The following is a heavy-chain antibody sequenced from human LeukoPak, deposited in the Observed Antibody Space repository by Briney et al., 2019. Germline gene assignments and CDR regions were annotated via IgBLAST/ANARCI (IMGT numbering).Heavy chain of an antibody. CDR3: ASGPQPFGVVNY. D-gene: IGHD3-3*01. V-gene: IGHV3-21*01. CDR1: GFTFSSYS. CDR2: ISSSSSYI. Sequence: PGGSLRLSCAASGFTFSSYSMNWVRQAPGKGLEWVSSISSSSSYIYYADSVKGRFTISRDNAKNSLYLQMNSLRAEDTAVYYCASGPQPFGVVNYWGQGTLVTVSS. J-gene: IGHJ4*02.